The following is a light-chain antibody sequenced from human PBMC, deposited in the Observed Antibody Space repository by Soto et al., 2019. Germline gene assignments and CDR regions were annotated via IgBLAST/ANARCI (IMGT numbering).Light chain of an antibody. CDR3: ATWDSSLSAYV. CDR2: ETN. CDR1: SSNIGNNY. Sequence: QSVLTQPPSVSAAPGQKVTISCSGSSSNIGNNYVSWYQQLPGTAPKLLIYETNRRPSVIPDRFSGSKSGTSATLGITGLQAGDEADYYCATWDSSLSAYVFGTGTKVTVL. J-gene: IGLJ1*01. V-gene: IGLV1-51*02.